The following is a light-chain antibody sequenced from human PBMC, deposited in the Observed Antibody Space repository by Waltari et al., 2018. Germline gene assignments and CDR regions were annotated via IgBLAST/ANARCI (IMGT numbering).Light chain of an antibody. CDR2: VDY. V-gene: IGLV6-57*03. Sequence: NFMLTQPHSVSESPGKTVAISCTRSSGSIASNFVQWYQQRPGRAPTLVIYVDYERPAGVPDRLSGSMDRSSNSAALTISERRTEDEAECYWQSYGSKSVVFGSATKLTVL. CDR3: QSYGSKSVV. CDR1: SGSIASNF. J-gene: IGLJ2*01.